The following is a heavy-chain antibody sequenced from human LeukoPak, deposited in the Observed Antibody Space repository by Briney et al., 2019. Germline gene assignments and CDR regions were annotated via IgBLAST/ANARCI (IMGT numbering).Heavy chain of an antibody. CDR2: ISSSGSTI. Sequence: GGSLRLSCAASGFTFSSYSMNWLRQAPGKGLEWVSYISSSGSTIYYADSVKGRFTISRDNAKNSLFLQMNSLRDEDTAVYYCAGDVEGSGSYSITFFDYWGQGTLVTVSS. J-gene: IGHJ4*02. CDR3: AGDVEGSGSYSITFFDY. CDR1: GFTFSSYS. D-gene: IGHD3-10*01. V-gene: IGHV3-48*02.